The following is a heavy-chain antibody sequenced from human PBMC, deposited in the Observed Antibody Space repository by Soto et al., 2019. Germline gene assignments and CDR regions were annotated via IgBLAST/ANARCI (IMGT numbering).Heavy chain of an antibody. CDR2: VVAGSGNT. J-gene: IGHJ4*02. D-gene: IGHD3-22*01. CDR3: AADPYYYDSSNYYSFDH. CDR1: GFTLSSSA. Sequence: SVKVSCKTSGFTLSSSAVQWVRQTRGQRLEWIGWVVAGSGNTHYAQRFQERVTLTRDMSTSTAYLELSSLRSEDTAVYYCAADPYYYDSSNYYSFDHWGQGTLVPSPQ. V-gene: IGHV1-58*01.